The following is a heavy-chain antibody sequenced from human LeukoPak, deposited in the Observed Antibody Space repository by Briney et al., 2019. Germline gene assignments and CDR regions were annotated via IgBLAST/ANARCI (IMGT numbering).Heavy chain of an antibody. D-gene: IGHD3-22*01. CDR1: GGSISSYY. J-gene: IGHJ4*02. CDR3: ARDGGPYYYDSSGYPYFDY. CDR2: IYTSGST. V-gene: IGHV4-4*07. Sequence: PSETLSLTCTVSGGSISSYYWSWIRQPAGKGLEWIGRIYTSGSTNYNPSLKSRVTMSVDTSKNQFSLKLSSVTAADTAVYYCARDGGPYYYDSSGYPYFDYWGQGTLVTVSS.